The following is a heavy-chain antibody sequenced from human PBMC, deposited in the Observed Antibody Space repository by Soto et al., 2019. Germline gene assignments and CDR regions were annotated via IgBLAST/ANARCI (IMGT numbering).Heavy chain of an antibody. CDR2: INHSGST. Sequence: SETLSLTCAVYGGSFSGYYWSWIRQPPGKGLEWIGEINHSGSTNYNPSLKSRVTISVDMSTNQFSLKLSSVTAADTAVYYCARAPVAATPHFDYWGQGTLVTVSS. CDR1: GGSFSGYY. D-gene: IGHD2-15*01. V-gene: IGHV4-34*01. CDR3: ARAPVAATPHFDY. J-gene: IGHJ4*02.